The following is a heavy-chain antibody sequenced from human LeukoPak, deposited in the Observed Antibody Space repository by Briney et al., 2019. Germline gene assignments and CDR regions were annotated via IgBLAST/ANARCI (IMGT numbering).Heavy chain of an antibody. V-gene: IGHV4-39*07. CDR2: SFYSGST. CDR1: GGSISTSNYY. J-gene: IGHJ3*02. D-gene: IGHD2-2*01. CDR3: AKANGFGLVDI. Sequence: TSETLTLTCTVSGGSISTSNYYWGWLPQPQGKGLEGIVNSFYSGSTYDCPSPMSRIIITLSKARNQFSLKLIYIPTADTAAYYRAKANGFGLVDIWGEGAMVTVSS.